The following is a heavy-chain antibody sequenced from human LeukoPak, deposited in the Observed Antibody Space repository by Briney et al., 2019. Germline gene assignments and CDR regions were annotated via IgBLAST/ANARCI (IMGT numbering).Heavy chain of an antibody. CDR2: ISISGENT. CDR3: ARLSTSSSRFSDY. Sequence: GGSLRHSCAASGFTFSSYAMSWVRQAPGKGLEWVSAISISGENTYYADSVKGRFTISRDTSRNTLYLQMHSLRAEDTAVYYCARLSTSSSRFSDYWGQGTLVTVSS. CDR1: GFTFSSYA. D-gene: IGHD6-6*01. J-gene: IGHJ4*02. V-gene: IGHV3-23*01.